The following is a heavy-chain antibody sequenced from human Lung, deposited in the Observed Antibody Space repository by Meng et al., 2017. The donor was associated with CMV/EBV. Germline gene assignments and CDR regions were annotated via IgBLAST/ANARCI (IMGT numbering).Heavy chain of an antibody. V-gene: IGHV1-69*10. CDR1: GGTFSSYA. CDR3: ASEHPFSSGLDY. CDR2: IIPILGIA. Sequence: SVKVSCKASGGTFSSYAISWVRQAPGQGLEWMGGIIPILGIANYAQKFQGRVTITADKSTSTAYMELSSLRSEDTAVYYCASEHPFSSGLDYWGQGTLVTVSS. J-gene: IGHJ4*02. D-gene: IGHD6-19*01.